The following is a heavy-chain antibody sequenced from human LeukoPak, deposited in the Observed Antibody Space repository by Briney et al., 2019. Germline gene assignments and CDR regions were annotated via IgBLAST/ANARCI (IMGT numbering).Heavy chain of an antibody. Sequence: GGSPRLSCAASGFTFSTYGMNWVRQAPGKGLEWVSSISSSSSYIYYADSVKGRFTISRDNAKNSLYLQMNSLRAEDTAVYYCARGRVSDYVYWGQGTLVTVSS. CDR3: ARGRVSDYVY. J-gene: IGHJ4*02. CDR1: GFTFSTYG. V-gene: IGHV3-21*01. CDR2: ISSSSSYI. D-gene: IGHD4-17*01.